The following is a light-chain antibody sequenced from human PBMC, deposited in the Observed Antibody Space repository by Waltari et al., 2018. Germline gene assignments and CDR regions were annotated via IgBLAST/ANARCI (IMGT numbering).Light chain of an antibody. CDR2: SNN. CDR3: SAWDDSLNGHVI. J-gene: IGLJ2*01. V-gene: IGLV1-44*01. CDR1: WSNIGTNV. Sequence: QSLLTQPPSASGTPGQTVTISCSGSWSNIGTNVVSWYQPLPGTAPKLLIHSNNQRPSGVPDRFSCSKSGTSASLAISGLQSADEADYYCSAWDDSLNGHVIFGGGTKLTVL.